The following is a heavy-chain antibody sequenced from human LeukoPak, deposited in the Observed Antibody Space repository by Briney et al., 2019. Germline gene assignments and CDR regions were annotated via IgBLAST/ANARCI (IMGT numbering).Heavy chain of an antibody. CDR2: VSYDGDNE. D-gene: IGHD6-6*01. CDR3: ARDRGWGSSPNYFDY. CDR1: EFTFSSYA. Sequence: PGRSLRLSCTASEFTFSSYAMHWIRQAPGKGLEWVALVSYDGDNEYYVDSVKGRFTISRDNAKNSLFLQMNSLRAEDTAVYYCARDRGWGSSPNYFDYWGQGTLVTVSS. V-gene: IGHV3-30-3*01. J-gene: IGHJ4*02.